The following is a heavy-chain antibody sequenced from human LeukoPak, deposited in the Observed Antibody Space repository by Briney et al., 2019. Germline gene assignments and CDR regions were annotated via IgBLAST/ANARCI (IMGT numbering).Heavy chain of an antibody. CDR1: GFTFSSYA. Sequence: GGSLRLSCAASGFTFSSYAMSWVRQTPRKGLEWVSSISGSGGGAYYADSVKGRFTISRDNSKNTLYLQMNSLRADDTAVYYCANGVSYWGQGTLVTVSS. V-gene: IGHV3-23*01. CDR2: ISGSGGGA. D-gene: IGHD3-16*01. CDR3: ANGVSY. J-gene: IGHJ4*02.